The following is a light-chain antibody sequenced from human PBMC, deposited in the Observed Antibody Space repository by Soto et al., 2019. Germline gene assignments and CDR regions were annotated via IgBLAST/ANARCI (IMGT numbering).Light chain of an antibody. CDR2: DAS. J-gene: IGKJ1*01. Sequence: IVETKSAVTLSVSPGGRATLSCRAIQRVSYNYLAWYEQAPGQAPRLLIYDASPGATGIPARFSGSGSGTEFTLSISSLQSEDFAVYFCQQYNNWPPWTFGQGTKVDI. CDR3: QQYNNWPPWT. CDR1: QRVSYN. V-gene: IGKV3-15*01.